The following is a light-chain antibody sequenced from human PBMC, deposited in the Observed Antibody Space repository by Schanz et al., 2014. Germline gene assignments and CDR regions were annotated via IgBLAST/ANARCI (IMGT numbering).Light chain of an antibody. CDR2: NVS. J-gene: IGLJ1*01. CDR3: SSYARGDNSV. Sequence: QSALTQPASVSGSPGQSITISCAGTSSDVGRHDSVSWYQHHPGKAPKLIIFNVSVRPSGVSNRFSASKSGNTASLTISGLRAEDEADYYCSSYARGDNSVVGTGTKLTVL. V-gene: IGLV2-14*03. CDR1: SSDVGRHDS.